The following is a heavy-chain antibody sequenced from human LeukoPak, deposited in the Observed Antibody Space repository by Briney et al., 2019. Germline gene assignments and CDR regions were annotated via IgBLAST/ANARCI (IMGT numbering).Heavy chain of an antibody. D-gene: IGHD3-22*01. CDR2: ISGSGGGT. V-gene: IGHV3-23*01. CDR3: AKRSVVIRVILVGFHKEAYYFDS. Sequence: GGSLRLSCAVAGITLSNYGMSWVRQAPGKGLAWVAGISGSGGGTNYADSVKGRFTISRDNPRNTLYLQMNSLRAEDTAVYFSAKRSVVIRVILVGFHKEAYYFDSWGQGALVTVSS. CDR1: GITLSNYG. J-gene: IGHJ4*02.